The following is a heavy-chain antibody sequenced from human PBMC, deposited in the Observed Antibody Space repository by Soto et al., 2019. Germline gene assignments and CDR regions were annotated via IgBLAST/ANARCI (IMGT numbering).Heavy chain of an antibody. Sequence: PGGSLRLSCAASGFTFSSYAMSWVRQAPGKGLEWVSAISGSGGSTYYADSVKGRFTISRDNSKNTVYLQMNSLRAEDTAVYYCAKGGPALYDILTGYSSDFDYWGQGTLVTVSS. J-gene: IGHJ4*02. CDR2: ISGSGGST. D-gene: IGHD3-9*01. V-gene: IGHV3-23*01. CDR3: AKGGPALYDILTGYSSDFDY. CDR1: GFTFSSYA.